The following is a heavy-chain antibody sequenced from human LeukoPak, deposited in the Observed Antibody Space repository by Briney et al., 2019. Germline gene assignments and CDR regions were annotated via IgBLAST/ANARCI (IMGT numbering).Heavy chain of an antibody. CDR2: ISGSGGST. CDR3: VKSGYNRFDY. D-gene: IGHD5-24*01. CDR1: GFSFGTYA. V-gene: IGHV3-23*01. Sequence: GGSLRLSCAASGFSFGTYAMSWVRPAPGKGLEWVSSISGSGGSTYYADSVKGRFTISRDTSKNTLYLQMNSLRAADTAVYYCVKSGYNRFDYWGQGALVTVSS. J-gene: IGHJ4*02.